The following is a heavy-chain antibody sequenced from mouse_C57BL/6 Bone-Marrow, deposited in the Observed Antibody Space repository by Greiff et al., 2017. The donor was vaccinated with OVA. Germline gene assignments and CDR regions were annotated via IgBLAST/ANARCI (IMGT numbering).Heavy chain of an antibody. J-gene: IGHJ2*01. V-gene: IGHV1-75*01. CDR1: GYTFTDYY. Sequence: VQLQQSGPELVKPGASVKISCKASGYTFTDYYINWVKQRPGQGLEWIGWIFPGSGSTYYNEKFKGKATLTVDKSSSTAYMLRSSLTSEDSAVYFCARGDSNFDFDYWGQGTTLTVSS. CDR3: ARGDSNFDFDY. CDR2: IFPGSGST. D-gene: IGHD4-1*01.